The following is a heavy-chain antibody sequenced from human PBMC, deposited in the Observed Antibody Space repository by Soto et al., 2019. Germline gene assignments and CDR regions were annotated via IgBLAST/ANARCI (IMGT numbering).Heavy chain of an antibody. CDR1: GYTFTSYG. CDR2: ISAGNGNT. D-gene: IGHD3-3*01. CDR3: ARVYYDFWSGYYSDAFDI. J-gene: IGHJ3*02. V-gene: IGHV1-3*01. Sequence: ASVKVSCKASGYTFTSYGISWVRQAPGQGLEWMGWISAGNGNTKYSQKFQGRVTITRDTSASTAYMELSSLRSEDTAVYYCARVYYDFWSGYYSDAFDIWGQGTMVTVSS.